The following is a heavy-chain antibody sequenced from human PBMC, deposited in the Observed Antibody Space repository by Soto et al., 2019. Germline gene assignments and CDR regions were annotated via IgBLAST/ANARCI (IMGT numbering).Heavy chain of an antibody. Sequence: PGGSLRLSCAASGFTFSSYAMHWVRQAPGKGLEWVAVISYDGSNKYYADSVKGRFTISRDNSKNTLYLQMNSLRAEDTAVYYCARERRGSLRLDSSGWHQAYWGQGTLVTVSS. J-gene: IGHJ4*02. V-gene: IGHV3-30-3*01. CDR1: GFTFSSYA. CDR2: ISYDGSNK. CDR3: ARERRGSLRLDSSGWHQAY. D-gene: IGHD6-19*01.